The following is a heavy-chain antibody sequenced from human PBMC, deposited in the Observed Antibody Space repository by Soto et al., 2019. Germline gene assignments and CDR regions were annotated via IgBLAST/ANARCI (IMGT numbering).Heavy chain of an antibody. J-gene: IGHJ6*02. V-gene: IGHV1-69*06. CDR2: IIPIFGTA. CDR3: ARGTYYYDSSGYYYGHPEANYYYYGMDV. D-gene: IGHD3-22*01. Sequence: QVQLVQSGAEVKKPGSSVKVSCKASGGTFSSYAISWVRQAPGQGLEWMGGIIPIFGTANYAQMFQGRVTITADKSTSTAYMELSSLRSEDTAVYYCARGTYYYDSSGYYYGHPEANYYYYGMDVWGQGTTVTVSS. CDR1: GGTFSSYA.